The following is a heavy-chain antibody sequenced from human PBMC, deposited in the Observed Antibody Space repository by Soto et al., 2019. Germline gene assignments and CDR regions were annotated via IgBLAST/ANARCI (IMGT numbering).Heavy chain of an antibody. CDR1: GFTFDDYA. CDR3: AKEVRGVMAY. CDR2: ISWNSGSI. J-gene: IGHJ4*02. D-gene: IGHD3-10*01. V-gene: IGHV3-9*01. Sequence: PGGSLRLSCAASGFTFDDYAMHWVRQAPGKGLEWVSGISWNSGSIGYADSVKGRFTISRDNAKNSLYLQMNSLRAEDTALYYCAKEVRGVMAYWGQGTLVTVSS.